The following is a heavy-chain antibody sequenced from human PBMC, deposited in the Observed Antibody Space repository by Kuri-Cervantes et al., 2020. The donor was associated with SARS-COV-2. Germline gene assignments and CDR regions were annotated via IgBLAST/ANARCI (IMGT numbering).Heavy chain of an antibody. J-gene: IGHJ3*02. CDR1: GYPFTGYY. CDR3: ARDRTGATGPAGDAFDI. D-gene: IGHD6-25*01. V-gene: IGHV1-2*02. Sequence: ASVKVSCKPSGYPFTGYYIHWVRQAPGQGLEWMGWINPNSGGTNYAQKFQGRVTMTRDTSISTAYMELSRLRSDDTAVYYCARDRTGATGPAGDAFDIWGQGTMVTVSS. CDR2: INPNSGGT.